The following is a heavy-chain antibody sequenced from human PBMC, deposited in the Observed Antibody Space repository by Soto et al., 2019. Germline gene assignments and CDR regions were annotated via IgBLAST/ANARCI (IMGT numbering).Heavy chain of an antibody. J-gene: IGHJ4*02. CDR2: INPSGGST. CDR3: ARDLTSGDY. Sequence: QVQLVQSGAGVKNPGASVKLSCKASGYIFTNYYIHWVRQAPGQGLEWMAIINPSGGSTNYAQKFQGRVTLARDTFTNTVYMELSSLRSEDKAIYYCARDLTSGDYWGQGTLVTVSS. V-gene: IGHV1-46*01. D-gene: IGHD3-10*01. CDR1: GYIFTNYY.